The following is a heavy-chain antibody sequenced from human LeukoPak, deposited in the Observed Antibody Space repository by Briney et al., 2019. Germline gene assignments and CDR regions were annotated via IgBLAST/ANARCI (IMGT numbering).Heavy chain of an antibody. CDR1: GYTFTSYG. CDR2: ISAYNGNT. V-gene: IGHV1-18*01. Sequence: ASVKVSCKASGYTFTSYGISWVRQAPGQGLEWMGWISAYNGNTNYAQKLQGRVTMTTDTSTSTAYMELRSLRSDDTAVNYCARDPHYYYDSSGYQDLFDYWGQGTLVTVSS. D-gene: IGHD3-22*01. J-gene: IGHJ4*02. CDR3: ARDPHYYYDSSGYQDLFDY.